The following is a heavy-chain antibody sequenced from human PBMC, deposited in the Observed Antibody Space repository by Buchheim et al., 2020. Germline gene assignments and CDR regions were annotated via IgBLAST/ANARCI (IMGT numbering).Heavy chain of an antibody. CDR1: GFTFSSYG. CDR2: IWYDGSNK. CDR3: AKSGPVGDYSFRFDP. J-gene: IGHJ5*02. D-gene: IGHD4-11*01. V-gene: IGHV3-33*06. Sequence: QVQLVESGGGVVQPGRSLRLSCAASGFTFSSYGMHWVRQAPGKGLEWVAVIWYDGSNKYYADSVKGRFTISRDNSKNTLYLQMNSLRAEDTAVYYCAKSGPVGDYSFRFDPWGQGTL.